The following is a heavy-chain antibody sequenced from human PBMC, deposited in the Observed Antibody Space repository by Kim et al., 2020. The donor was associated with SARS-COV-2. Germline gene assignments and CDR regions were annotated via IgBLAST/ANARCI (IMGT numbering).Heavy chain of an antibody. D-gene: IGHD3-10*01. CDR1: GFTFDDYA. J-gene: IGHJ4*01. CDR2: ISCNSGSI. CDR3: AKDIYYYASVAHLDY. Sequence: GGSLRLSCAASGFTFDDYAMPWVRQAPGKGLEWVSGISCNSGSIGSADSVKGRFTISRDTAKNSLYLQMNSLGAEAAAFYYSAKDIYYYASVAHLDYWG. V-gene: IGHV3-9*01.